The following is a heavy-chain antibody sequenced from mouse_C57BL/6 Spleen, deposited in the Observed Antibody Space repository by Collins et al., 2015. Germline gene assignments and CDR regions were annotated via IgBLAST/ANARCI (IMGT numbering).Heavy chain of an antibody. Sequence: EVMLVESGGGLVKPGGSLKLSCAASGFTFSSYTMSWVRQTPEKRLEWVATISGGGGNTYYPDSVKGRFTISRDNAKNTLYLQMSSLRSEDTALYYCARQGRGVLLRSFFDYWGQGTTLTVSS. D-gene: IGHD1-1*01. CDR1: GFTFSSYT. CDR2: ISGGGGNT. V-gene: IGHV5-9*01. J-gene: IGHJ2*01. CDR3: ARQGRGVLLRSFFDY.